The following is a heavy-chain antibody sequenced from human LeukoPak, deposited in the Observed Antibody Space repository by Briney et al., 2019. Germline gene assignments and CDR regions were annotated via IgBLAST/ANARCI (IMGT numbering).Heavy chain of an antibody. CDR2: VYYSGIT. Sequence: SETLSLTCSVSGGSISSTTHYWAWLRQPPGKGLEWIGSVYYSGITYYNTSLKGRVTISVDTSKNQFSLKLSSLTAADTAFYYCARHFGSTSGGYLDYWGQGNLVTVSS. CDR1: GGSISSTTHY. V-gene: IGHV4-39*01. J-gene: IGHJ4*02. D-gene: IGHD3-16*01. CDR3: ARHFGSTSGGYLDY.